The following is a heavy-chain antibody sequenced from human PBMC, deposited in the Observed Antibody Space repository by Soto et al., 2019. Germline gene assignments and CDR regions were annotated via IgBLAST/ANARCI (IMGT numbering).Heavy chain of an antibody. CDR2: ITNSGGTT. CDR3: AKDLPRGEDNHYGMDV. V-gene: IGHV3-23*01. J-gene: IGHJ6*02. Sequence: GFLGLFCAPSGFRFCNCAMSGFRHTQGKGLEWVSGITNSGGTTYYADSVKGRLTIYRQTSKNKLYLQMKSMRAEDTAVYYCAKDLPRGEDNHYGMDVWGQGTTVTVSS. D-gene: IGHD2-21*01. CDR1: GFRFCNCA.